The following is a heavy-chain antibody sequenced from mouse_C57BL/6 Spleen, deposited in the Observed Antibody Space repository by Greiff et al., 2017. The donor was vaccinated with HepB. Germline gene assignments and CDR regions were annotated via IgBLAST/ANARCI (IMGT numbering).Heavy chain of an antibody. CDR3: ARCCYGSRAVDY. D-gene: IGHD1-1*01. CDR1: GFTFSDYY. CDR2: INYDGSST. V-gene: IGHV5-16*01. Sequence: DVMLVESEGGLVQPGSSLKLSCTASGFTFSDYYMAWVRQVPEKGLEWVANINYDGSSTYYLDSLKGRFIISIDNAKNILYLQMSILQSEDTATYYCARCCYGSRAVDYWGQGTSVTVSA. J-gene: IGHJ4*01.